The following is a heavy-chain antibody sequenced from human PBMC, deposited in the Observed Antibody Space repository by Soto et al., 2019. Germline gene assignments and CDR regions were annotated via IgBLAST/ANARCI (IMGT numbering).Heavy chain of an antibody. CDR3: ARTITMIFLAPAP. Sequence: QVHLVQSGAEVTKPGASVKVSCKASGYTFTNYGINWVRRAPGQGLEWMGWISAHSGDTKYAQRFRDRVTMTTDTATTTPYLELRSLISDDTAVYYCARTITMIFLAPAPWGQGTLVTVSS. CDR1: GYTFTNYG. J-gene: IGHJ5*02. V-gene: IGHV1-18*01. CDR2: ISAHSGDT. D-gene: IGHD3-22*01.